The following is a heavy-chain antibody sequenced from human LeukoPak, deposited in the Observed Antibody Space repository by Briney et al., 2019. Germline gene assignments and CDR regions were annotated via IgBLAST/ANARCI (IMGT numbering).Heavy chain of an antibody. V-gene: IGHV3-23*01. J-gene: IGHJ4*02. D-gene: IGHD6-13*01. CDR1: GFTFSSYA. CDR3: TTTGIAAAGTFDY. Sequence: PGGSLRLSCAASGFTFSSYAMSWVRQAQGKGLEWVSAISGSGGSTYYADSVKGRFTISRDNSKNTLYLQMNSLRAEDTAVYYCTTTGIAAAGTFDYWGQGTLVTVSS. CDR2: ISGSGGST.